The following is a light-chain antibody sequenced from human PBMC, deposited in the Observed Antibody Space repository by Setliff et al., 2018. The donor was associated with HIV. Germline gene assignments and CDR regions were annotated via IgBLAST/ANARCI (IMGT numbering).Light chain of an antibody. CDR1: TSDVGGYNF. Sequence: QSVLTQPRSVSGSPGQSVTISRTGTTSDVGGYNFVSWYQHHPGKAPKIMIYDVIKRPSGVPDRFSGSKSGNTASLTISGLQAEDEADYYCCSYAGSHTFVFGTGTKVTVL. V-gene: IGLV2-11*01. J-gene: IGLJ1*01. CDR3: CSYAGSHTFV. CDR2: DVI.